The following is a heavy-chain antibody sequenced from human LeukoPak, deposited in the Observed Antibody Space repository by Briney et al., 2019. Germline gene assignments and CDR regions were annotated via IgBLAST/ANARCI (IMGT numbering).Heavy chain of an antibody. CDR2: IKRDGSEK. CDR1: GFTFSDHS. J-gene: IGHJ4*02. V-gene: IGHV3-7*01. Sequence: GGSLRLSCVASGFTFSDHSMMWVRQAPGKGLEWVANIKRDGSEKNYVDSVKGRFTISRDNAKNSLYMQMNSLRAEDTAVYYCAKGYYYYDSSGYYDYWGQGTLVTVSS. D-gene: IGHD3-22*01. CDR3: AKGYYYYDSSGYYDY.